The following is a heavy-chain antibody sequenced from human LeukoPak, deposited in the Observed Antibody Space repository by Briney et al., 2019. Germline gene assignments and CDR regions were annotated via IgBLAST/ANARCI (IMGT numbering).Heavy chain of an antibody. CDR1: GFTVRSNY. D-gene: IGHD4-17*01. J-gene: IGHJ6*02. V-gene: IGHV3-53*01. CDR2: IYSGGST. CDR3: ARDLGYDYGDYLPYYYYGMDV. Sequence: GGSLRLSCAASGFTVRSNYMSWVRQAPGKGLEWVSVIYSGGSTYYADSVKGRFTISRDNSKNTLYLQMNSLRAEDTAVYYCARDLGYDYGDYLPYYYYGMDVWGQGTTVTVSS.